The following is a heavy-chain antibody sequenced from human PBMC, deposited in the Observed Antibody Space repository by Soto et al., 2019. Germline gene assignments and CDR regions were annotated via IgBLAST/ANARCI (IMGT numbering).Heavy chain of an antibody. Sequence: EVQLVESGGGLVQPGGSLRLSCAAAGFTFSTYWMHWVRQVPGKGLVWVSRINSDGSTTSYADSVKGRFTISRDNAKNTLFLQMNSLRAEDTAVYYCAGGVATLLAWGQGTLVTVSS. V-gene: IGHV3-74*01. CDR2: INSDGSTT. CDR1: GFTFSTYW. CDR3: AGGVATLLA. D-gene: IGHD5-12*01. J-gene: IGHJ5*02.